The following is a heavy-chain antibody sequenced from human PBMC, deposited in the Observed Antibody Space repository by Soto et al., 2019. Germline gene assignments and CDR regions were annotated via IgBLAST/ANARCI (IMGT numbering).Heavy chain of an antibody. Sequence: ASVKVSCKASGYTFTSYYMHWVRQAPGQGLEWMGIINPRGISTDYAQKFQGRVTMTRDTSTSTVYMELSSLRSEDTAVYYCARDYCTNGVCYTRAFDIWGQGTMVTVSS. CDR2: INPRGIST. D-gene: IGHD2-8*01. J-gene: IGHJ3*02. CDR3: ARDYCTNGVCYTRAFDI. V-gene: IGHV1-46*01. CDR1: GYTFTSYY.